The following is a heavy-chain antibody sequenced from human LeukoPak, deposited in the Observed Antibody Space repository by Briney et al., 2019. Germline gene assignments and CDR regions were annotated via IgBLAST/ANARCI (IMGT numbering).Heavy chain of an antibody. CDR2: ISGSGGTA. J-gene: IGHJ4*02. Sequence: GGSLRLSCAASGFTFSIYAMSWVRQAPGKGLEWVSAISGSGGTAYYADSVKGRFTISRDNSKNTLYLQMNSLRAEDTAVYYCAKDNGVVPAAYFDYWGQGTLVTVSS. D-gene: IGHD2-2*01. V-gene: IGHV3-23*01. CDR1: GFTFSIYA. CDR3: AKDNGVVPAAYFDY.